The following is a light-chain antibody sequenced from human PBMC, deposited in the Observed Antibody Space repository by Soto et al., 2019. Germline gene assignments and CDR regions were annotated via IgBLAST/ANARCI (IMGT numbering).Light chain of an antibody. J-gene: IGLJ3*02. Sequence: QSVLTQSPSASGSPGQSVTISCTGTSRDLGGYNFVSWYQQHPGKAPKLMIYEGNKRPSGVSSRFSGSKSGYTASLTVSGLQAEDTADYYCCSYAGRSTWVFGGGTKLTVL. CDR3: CSYAGRSTWV. CDR2: EGN. CDR1: SRDLGGYNF. V-gene: IGLV2-23*01.